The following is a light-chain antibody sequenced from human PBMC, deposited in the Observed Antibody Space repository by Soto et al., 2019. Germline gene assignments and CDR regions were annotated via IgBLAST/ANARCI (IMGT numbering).Light chain of an antibody. Sequence: EIVMTQSPATLSVSPGERATLSCRASQSVSSNLAWYQQKPGQAPRLLLYGASTRATGIPARFSGSGSGTEFTLTISSLQSEDFAVYYGQQYNNWPPWTYGHGTKVEIK. CDR3: QQYNNWPPWT. V-gene: IGKV3-15*01. CDR1: QSVSSN. J-gene: IGKJ1*01. CDR2: GAS.